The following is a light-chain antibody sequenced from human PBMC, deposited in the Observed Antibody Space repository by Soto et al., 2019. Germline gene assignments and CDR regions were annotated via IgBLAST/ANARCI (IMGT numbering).Light chain of an antibody. Sequence: QLVLAQPASVSGSPGQSLTISCTGTSTDVAAYDYVSWYQQHPGKAPKLVIYDVTNRPSGVSNRFSGSKSGNTASLTISGLQAEDEADYYCSSYTPTSAHVIFGGGTKVTVL. J-gene: IGLJ2*01. V-gene: IGLV2-14*03. CDR1: STDVAAYDY. CDR2: DVT. CDR3: SSYTPTSAHVI.